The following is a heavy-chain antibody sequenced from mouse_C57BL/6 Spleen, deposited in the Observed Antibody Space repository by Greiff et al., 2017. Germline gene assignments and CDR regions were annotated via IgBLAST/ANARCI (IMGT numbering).Heavy chain of an antibody. J-gene: IGHJ3*01. CDR3: ARSTVVAEDWFAY. D-gene: IGHD1-1*01. CDR1: GYAFSSSW. V-gene: IGHV1-82*01. CDR2: IYPGDGDT. Sequence: QVQLQQSGPELVKPGASVKISCKASGYAFSSSWMNWVKQRPGKGLEWIGRIYPGDGDTNYNGKFKGKATLTADKSSSTAYMQLSSLTSEDSAVYFCARSTVVAEDWFAYWGQGTLVTVSA.